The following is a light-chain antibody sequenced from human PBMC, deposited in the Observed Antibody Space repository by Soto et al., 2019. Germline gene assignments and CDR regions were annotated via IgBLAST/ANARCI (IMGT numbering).Light chain of an antibody. Sequence: EIVLTQSPATLSLAPGGRATLSCRASQSVSNYLAWYQQIPGQAPRLLIYDASSRATGIPTRFSGSGSGTEFTLTIGSLQSEDFAVYYCQEYDNWPPITFGQGTRLEIK. CDR3: QEYDNWPPIT. V-gene: IGKV3D-15*01. CDR1: QSVSNY. J-gene: IGKJ5*01. CDR2: DAS.